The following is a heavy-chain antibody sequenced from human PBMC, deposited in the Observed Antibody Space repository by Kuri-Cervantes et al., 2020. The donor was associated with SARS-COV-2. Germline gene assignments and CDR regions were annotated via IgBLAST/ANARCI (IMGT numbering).Heavy chain of an antibody. J-gene: IGHJ4*02. Sequence: GGSLRLSCAASGFTFNTYAMSWVRQAPGKGLEWVSGISGRGGSTYYADSVKGRFTISRDNSNNTLYLQMNSLRAEDTAVYYCAKDTDYTHDYWGQGTLVTVSS. D-gene: IGHD4-11*01. CDR1: GFTFNTYA. CDR2: ISGRGGST. CDR3: AKDTDYTHDY. V-gene: IGHV3-23*01.